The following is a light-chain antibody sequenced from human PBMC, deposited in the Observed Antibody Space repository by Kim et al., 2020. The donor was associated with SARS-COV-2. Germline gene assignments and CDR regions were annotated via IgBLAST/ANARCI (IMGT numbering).Light chain of an antibody. V-gene: IGLV1-40*01. J-gene: IGLJ1*01. CDR2: GNT. CDR3: QSYDSSLSSYV. Sequence: QRVTISCTGSSSNIGAGYVVHWYQHLPGTAPKVLIFGNTNRPSGVPDRFSGSKSGTSASLAITGLQAEDEADYYCQSYDSSLSSYVFGTGTKVTVL. CDR1: SSNIGAGYV.